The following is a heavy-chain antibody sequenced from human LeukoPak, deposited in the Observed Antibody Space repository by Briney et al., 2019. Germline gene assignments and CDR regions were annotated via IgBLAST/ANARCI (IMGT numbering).Heavy chain of an antibody. Sequence: GGSLRLSCAASGFTFDDYAMHWVRQPPGKGLEWVSGISWNSGSIGYADSLRGRFTISRGNAKNSPYPQMNSLRAEDMALYYCARGSRLDYHYYMDVWGKGTTVTVSS. V-gene: IGHV3-9*03. CDR3: ARGSRLDYHYYMDV. J-gene: IGHJ6*03. CDR2: ISWNSGSI. CDR1: GFTFDDYA.